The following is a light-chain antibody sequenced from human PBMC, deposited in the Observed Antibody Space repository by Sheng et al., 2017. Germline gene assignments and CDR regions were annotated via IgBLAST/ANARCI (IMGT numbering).Light chain of an antibody. CDR2: GNN. V-gene: IGLV1-40*01. J-gene: IGLJ1*01. CDR1: SSNIGADSD. Sequence: QSVLTQPPSVSGAPGQRVTISCTGSSSNIGADSDVHWYQQLPGTAPRLLIYGNNNRPSGVPDRFSGSKSGTSASLAITGLQAEDEADYYCQSYDSSLDAYVFGAGTKVTVL. CDR3: QSYDSSLDAYV.